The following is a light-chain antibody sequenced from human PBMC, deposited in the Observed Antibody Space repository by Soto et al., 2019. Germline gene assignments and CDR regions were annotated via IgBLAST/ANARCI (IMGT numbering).Light chain of an antibody. Sequence: QSALTQPASVSGSPGQSITISCTGTSSDVGGYKYVSWHQQHPGKAPKLMIYEVSNRPSGVSNRFSGSKSGNTASLTISGLQAEDEADYYCSSYTSSSTVVFGGGTKVPS. CDR3: SSYTSSSTVV. CDR1: SSDVGGYKY. J-gene: IGLJ2*01. V-gene: IGLV2-14*01. CDR2: EVS.